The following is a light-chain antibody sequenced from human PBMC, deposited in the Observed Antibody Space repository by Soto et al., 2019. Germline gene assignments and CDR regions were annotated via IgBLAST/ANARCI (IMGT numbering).Light chain of an antibody. J-gene: IGLJ2*01. Sequence: QSALTQPPSASGSPGQSVTISCTGTSSDVGGYNYVSWYQQHPGKAPKVMIYEVSQRPSGVPDRFSGSKSGNTASLTVSGLQAEDEADYYCSSYAGSNTHVVFGGGTKLTVL. CDR3: SSYAGSNTHVV. V-gene: IGLV2-8*01. CDR2: EVS. CDR1: SSDVGGYNY.